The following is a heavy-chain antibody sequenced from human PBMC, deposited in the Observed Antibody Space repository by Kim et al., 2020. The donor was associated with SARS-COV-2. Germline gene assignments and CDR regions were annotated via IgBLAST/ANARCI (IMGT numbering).Heavy chain of an antibody. D-gene: IGHD1-26*01. J-gene: IGHJ6*03. Sequence: GGSLRLSCAASGFTFSSYWMSWVRQAPGKGLEWVANIKQDGSEKYYVDSVKGRFTISRDNAKNSLYLQMNSLRAEDTAVYYCARDLRKWELPNYYYYYYMDVWGKGTTVTVSS. CDR1: GFTFSSYW. CDR2: IKQDGSEK. V-gene: IGHV3-7*01. CDR3: ARDLRKWELPNYYYYYYMDV.